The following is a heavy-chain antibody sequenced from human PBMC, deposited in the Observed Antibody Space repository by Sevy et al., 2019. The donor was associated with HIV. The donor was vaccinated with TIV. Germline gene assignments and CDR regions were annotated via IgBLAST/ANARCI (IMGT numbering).Heavy chain of an antibody. CDR3: NIDLGDCSSGTCYSRSGMDA. CDR2: IKIKTALGAI. V-gene: IGHV3-15*01. CDR1: GITFSHTW. J-gene: IGHJ6*02. Sequence: GESLKISCAASGITFSHTWMNWVRQAPGKGLEWVGRIKIKTALGAIEYAAPVKGRFTISGDESKDTLYLQMNGLKTEDSAVYYCNIDLGDCSSGTCYSRSGMDAWGQGTTVTVSS. D-gene: IGHD2-15*01.